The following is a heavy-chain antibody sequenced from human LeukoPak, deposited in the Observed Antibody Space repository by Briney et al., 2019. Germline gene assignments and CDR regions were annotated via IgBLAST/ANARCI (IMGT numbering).Heavy chain of an antibody. J-gene: IGHJ4*02. Sequence: GGSLRLSCAASGFTFSSYAMSWVRQAPGKGLEWVSAISGSGGSTYYADSVKGQFTISRDNSKNTLYLQMNSLRAEDTAVYYCATGGGYSYGYKRDYFDYWGQGTLVTVSS. D-gene: IGHD5-18*01. V-gene: IGHV3-23*01. CDR1: GFTFSSYA. CDR3: ATGGGYSYGYKRDYFDY. CDR2: ISGSGGST.